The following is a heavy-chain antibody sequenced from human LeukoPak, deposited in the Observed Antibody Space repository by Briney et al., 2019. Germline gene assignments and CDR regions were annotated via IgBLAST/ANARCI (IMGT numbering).Heavy chain of an antibody. Sequence: PSETLSLTCSVSGYSISSGNYWGWIRLPPGKGLQWIGSIYHSGSTYYNPSLKSRVTISVDTSKNQFSLKLSSVTAADTAVYYCARVFSSGDCSSTSCPHDAFDIWGQGTMVTVSS. CDR3: ARVFSSGDCSSTSCPHDAFDI. D-gene: IGHD2-2*01. CDR1: GYSISSGNY. V-gene: IGHV4-38-2*02. J-gene: IGHJ3*02. CDR2: IYHSGST.